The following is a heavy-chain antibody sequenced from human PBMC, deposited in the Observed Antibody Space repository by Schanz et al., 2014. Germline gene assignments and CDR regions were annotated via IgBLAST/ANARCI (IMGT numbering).Heavy chain of an antibody. CDR1: GFIFDDYA. J-gene: IGHJ4*02. V-gene: IGHV3-23*01. D-gene: IGHD3-9*01. Sequence: EVLLLESGGRVERPGGSLRLSCAASGFIFDDYAMTWVRQAPGKGLEWVSGISGSGGSTYDADSVKGRFTISRDNSKNTLYLQMNSLRAEDTAVYYCAKDHAGSDILTALGNWGQGTLVTVSS. CDR2: ISGSGGST. CDR3: AKDHAGSDILTALGN.